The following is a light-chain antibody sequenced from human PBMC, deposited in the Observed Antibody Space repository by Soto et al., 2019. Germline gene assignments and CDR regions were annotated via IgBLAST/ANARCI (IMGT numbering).Light chain of an antibody. Sequence: QSVLTQPPSASGTPGQGVTISCSGSDSNIASNTVNWYQHLPGTAPKLLIYNNNQRPSGVPDRFSGSKSGTSASRAISGLQSEDEADYYCATWDDSLNGVVFGGGTKLTVL. CDR3: ATWDDSLNGVV. J-gene: IGLJ3*02. CDR1: DSNIASNT. CDR2: NNN. V-gene: IGLV1-44*01.